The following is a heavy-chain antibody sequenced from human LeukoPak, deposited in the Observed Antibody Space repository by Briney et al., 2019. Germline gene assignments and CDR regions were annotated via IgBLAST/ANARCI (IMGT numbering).Heavy chain of an antibody. D-gene: IGHD3-3*01. CDR1: GDSIGTSGYY. CDR3: ARVRDDYFFDY. J-gene: IGHJ4*02. CDR2: IHYIGNT. Sequence: SETLSLTCTVSGDSIGTSGYYWSWIRQHPGTGLEWIAYIHYIGNTYYNPSLESRVTMSVDTSSNQFSLNVASVAAADTAVYYCARVRDDYFFDYWGQGILVTVSS. V-gene: IGHV4-31*03.